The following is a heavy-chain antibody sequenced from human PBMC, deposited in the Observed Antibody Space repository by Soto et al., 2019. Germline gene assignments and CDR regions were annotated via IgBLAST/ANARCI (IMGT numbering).Heavy chain of an antibody. CDR2: ITGNSEYK. CDR1: GVSFSDYS. D-gene: IGHD1-26*01. J-gene: IGHJ4*02. Sequence: EMQLVECGGGLVKPGGSLRLSCVVSGVSFSDYSMNWVRQAPGKGLEWVSLITGNSEYKYYAGSVKGRFTVSRDNAKNSLYLQMNSLTVEDTAVYYCARSGELLQTFDSWGQGTLVTVSS. CDR3: ARSGELLQTFDS. V-gene: IGHV3-21*06.